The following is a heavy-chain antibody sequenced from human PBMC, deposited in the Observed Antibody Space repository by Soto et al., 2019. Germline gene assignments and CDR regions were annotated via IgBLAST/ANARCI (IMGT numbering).Heavy chain of an antibody. CDR1: GFTFSSYG. J-gene: IGHJ1*01. V-gene: IGHV3-33*01. D-gene: IGHD6-19*01. Sequence: ESGGGVVQPGRSLRLSCAASGFTFSSYGMHWVRQAPGKGLEWVAVIWYDGSNKYYADSVKGRFTISRDNSKNTLYLQMNSLRAEDTAVYYCASGIAVAGAFQHWGQGTLVTVSS. CDR3: ASGIAVAGAFQH. CDR2: IWYDGSNK.